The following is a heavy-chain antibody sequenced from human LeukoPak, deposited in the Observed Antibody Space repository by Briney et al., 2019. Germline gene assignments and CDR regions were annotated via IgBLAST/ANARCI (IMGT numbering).Heavy chain of an antibody. D-gene: IGHD1-26*01. CDR2: INHSGST. V-gene: IGHV4-34*01. CDR1: GGSFSGYY. CDR3: AHSYSGSYSVDY. Sequence: SETLSLTCAVYGGSFSGYYWSWIRQPPGKGLEWIGEINHSGSTNYNPSLKSRATISVDRSKNQFSLKLSPVTAADTAVYYCAHSYSGSYSVDYWGQGTLVTVSS. J-gene: IGHJ4*02.